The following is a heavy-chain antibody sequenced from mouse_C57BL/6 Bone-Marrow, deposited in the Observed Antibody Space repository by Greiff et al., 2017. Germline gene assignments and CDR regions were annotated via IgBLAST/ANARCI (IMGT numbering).Heavy chain of an antibody. Sequence: QVQLQQSGAELVKPGASVKISCKASGYTFTDYYINWVKQRPGQGLEWIGKLGPGSGSTYSNEKFKGKATLTADKSSSTAYMQLSSLTSEDSAVYFCARFYYNPWGQGTLVTVSA. CDR2: LGPGSGST. CDR1: GYTFTDYY. CDR3: ARFYYNP. D-gene: IGHD2-1*01. J-gene: IGHJ3*01. V-gene: IGHV1-77*01.